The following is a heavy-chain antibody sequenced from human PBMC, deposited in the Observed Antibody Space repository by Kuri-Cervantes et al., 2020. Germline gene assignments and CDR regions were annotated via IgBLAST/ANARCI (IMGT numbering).Heavy chain of an antibody. CDR2: IYPGDSDT. Sequence: GESLKISCKGSGYSFTSYWIGWVRQMPGKGLGWMGIIYPGDSDTRYSPSFQGQVTISADKSISTAYLQWSSLKASDTAMYYCARLLGFQLPLRAFDIWGQGTMVTVSS. CDR1: GYSFTSYW. V-gene: IGHV5-51*01. D-gene: IGHD5-24*01. J-gene: IGHJ3*02. CDR3: ARLLGFQLPLRAFDI.